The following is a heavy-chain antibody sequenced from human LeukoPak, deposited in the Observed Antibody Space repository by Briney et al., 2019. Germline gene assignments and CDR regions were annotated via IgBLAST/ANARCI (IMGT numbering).Heavy chain of an antibody. CDR2: ISGSGGST. CDR3: AKDPAALPINWFDP. CDR1: GFTFRDYY. J-gene: IGHJ5*02. D-gene: IGHD2-2*01. V-gene: IGHV3-23*01. Sequence: GGSLRLSCAASGFTFRDYYMHWVRQAPGKGLEWVSAISGSGGSTYYADSVKGRFTISRDNSKNTLYLQMNSLRAEDTAVYYCAKDPAALPINWFDPWGQGTLVTVSS.